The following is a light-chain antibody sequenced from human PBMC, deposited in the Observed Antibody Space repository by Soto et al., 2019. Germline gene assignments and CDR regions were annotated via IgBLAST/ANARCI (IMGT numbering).Light chain of an antibody. CDR3: TTWDDSLSAVV. Sequence: QSVLTQPPSTSGTPGHRVTISCSGTSSNIGSRTVNWYQHLPGTAPTLLIYGNDQRPSGVPDRFSGSKSGTSVFLAISGLQSEDEADYYCTTWDDSLSAVVFGGGTKLTVL. CDR2: GND. J-gene: IGLJ2*01. CDR1: SSNIGSRT. V-gene: IGLV1-44*01.